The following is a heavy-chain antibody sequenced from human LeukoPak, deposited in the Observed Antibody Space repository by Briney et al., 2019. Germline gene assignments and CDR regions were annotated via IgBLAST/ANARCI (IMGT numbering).Heavy chain of an antibody. V-gene: IGHV3-48*03. Sequence: PGGSLRLSCAAYGFTFSSYEMNWVRQAPGKGLEWVSYISSSGSTIYYADSVKGRFTISRDNAKNSLFLQMNSLRADDTAVYYCASGGSWVDYWGQGTLVTVSS. J-gene: IGHJ4*02. CDR2: ISSSGSTI. CDR1: GFTFSSYE. CDR3: ASGGSWVDY. D-gene: IGHD6-13*01.